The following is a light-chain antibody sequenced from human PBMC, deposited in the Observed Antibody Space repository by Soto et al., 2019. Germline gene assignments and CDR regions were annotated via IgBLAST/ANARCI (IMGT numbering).Light chain of an antibody. CDR3: LLYYGGAWV. CDR1: TGAVTSGYY. J-gene: IGLJ3*02. Sequence: QAVVTQEPSLTVSPGGTVTLTCASSTGAVTSGYYPNWFQQKPGQAPRALIYSANKKHSWTPARFSGSLLGGKAALTLSGVQPEDEAEYYCLLYYGGAWVFGGGTQLTVL. V-gene: IGLV7-43*01. CDR2: SAN.